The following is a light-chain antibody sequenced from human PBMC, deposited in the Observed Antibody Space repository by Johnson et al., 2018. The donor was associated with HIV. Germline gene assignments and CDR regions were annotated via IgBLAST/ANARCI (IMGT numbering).Light chain of an antibody. J-gene: IGLJ1*01. CDR2: ENY. CDR3: GAWDSRLSAGKV. V-gene: IGLV1-51*02. Sequence: QFVLTQPPSVSAAPGQRVTISCSGSSSNIGDNFVSWYQQFPGAAPKLLIFENYKRPSGIPDRFSGSRSGTSATLAITGLQTGDEADYYCGAWDSRLSAGKVFGTGTKVTVL. CDR1: SSNIGDNF.